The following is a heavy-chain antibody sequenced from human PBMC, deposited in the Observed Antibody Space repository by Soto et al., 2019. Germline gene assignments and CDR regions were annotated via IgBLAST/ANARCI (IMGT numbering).Heavy chain of an antibody. CDR1: GFTFSSYA. CDR3: ARDPHGAIYFDY. Sequence: SGGSLRLSCAASGFTFSSYAMDWVRQAPGKGLEWVAIVSYDGSNKYYADSVKGRFTISRDNSKNTLYLQMNSLRAEDTAVYYCARDPHGAIYFDYWGQGT. D-gene: IGHD2-21*01. J-gene: IGHJ4*02. V-gene: IGHV3-30-3*01. CDR2: VSYDGSNK.